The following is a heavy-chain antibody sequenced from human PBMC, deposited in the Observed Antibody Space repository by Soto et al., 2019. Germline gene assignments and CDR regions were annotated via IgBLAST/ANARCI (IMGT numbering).Heavy chain of an antibody. CDR3: ARHRRARVANTDPLAI. CDR2: IYPGDSDT. V-gene: IGHV5-51*01. D-gene: IGHD3-3*01. J-gene: IGHJ3*02. Sequence: VEWLKISGKGSGYSFTSYWIGWMRQMPGKGLEWMGIIYPGDSDTRYSPSFQCQVTISSDKSISTAYLHCTGLKTSDSATYYCARHRRARVANTDPLAIWGQGT. CDR1: GYSFTSYW.